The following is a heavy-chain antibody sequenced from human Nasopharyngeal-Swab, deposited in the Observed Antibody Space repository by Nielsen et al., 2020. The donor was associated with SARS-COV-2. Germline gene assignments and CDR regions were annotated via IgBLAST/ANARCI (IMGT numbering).Heavy chain of an antibody. J-gene: IGHJ5*02. Sequence: WIRQPPGKGLEWIGYIYYSGSTYYNPSLKSRVTISVDTSKNQFSLKLSSVTAADTAVYYCARGFRRYQLLPGWFGPWGQGTLVTVSS. CDR3: ARGFRRYQLLPGWFGP. CDR2: IYYSGST. V-gene: IGHV4-30-4*01. D-gene: IGHD2-2*01.